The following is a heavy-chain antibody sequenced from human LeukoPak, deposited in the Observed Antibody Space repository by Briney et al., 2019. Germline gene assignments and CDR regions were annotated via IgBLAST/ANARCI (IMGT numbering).Heavy chain of an antibody. CDR2: ISYDGSNK. Sequence: GGSLRLSCAASGFSDYAMHWVRQAPGKGLEWVAVISYDGSNKYYADSVKGRFTISRDNSKNTLYLQMNSLRAEDTAVYYCAKDPGQPLLYYYFDYWGQGTLVTVSS. V-gene: IGHV3-30*18. J-gene: IGHJ4*02. CDR3: AKDPGQPLLYYYFDY. CDR1: GFSDYA. D-gene: IGHD2-2*02.